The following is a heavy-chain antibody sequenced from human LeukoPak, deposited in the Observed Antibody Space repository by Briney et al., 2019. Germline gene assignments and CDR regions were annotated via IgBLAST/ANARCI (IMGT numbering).Heavy chain of an antibody. D-gene: IGHD4-17*01. CDR3: AGVYGDYVGRAFDI. J-gene: IGHJ3*02. CDR2: ISSSGSTI. CDR1: GFTFSSYE. Sequence: GGSLRLSCAASGFTFSSYEMNWVRQAPGKGLEWVSYISSSGSTIYYADSVKGRFTISRDNAKNSLYLQMNSLRAEDTAVYYCAGVYGDYVGRAFDIWGQGTMVTVSS. V-gene: IGHV3-48*03.